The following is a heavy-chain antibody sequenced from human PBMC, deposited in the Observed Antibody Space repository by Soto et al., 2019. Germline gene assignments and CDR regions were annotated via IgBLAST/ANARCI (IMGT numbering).Heavy chain of an antibody. CDR3: AREGYSSGRPGFAFDI. D-gene: IGHD6-19*01. Sequence: PSQTLSRTCAISGDSVSSNSAAWNWIRQSPSRGLEWLGRTYYRSKWYNDYAVSVKSRITINPDTSKNQFSLQLNSVTPEDTAVYYCAREGYSSGRPGFAFDIWGQGTMVTVSS. CDR2: TYYRSKWYN. CDR1: GDSVSSNSAA. V-gene: IGHV6-1*01. J-gene: IGHJ3*02.